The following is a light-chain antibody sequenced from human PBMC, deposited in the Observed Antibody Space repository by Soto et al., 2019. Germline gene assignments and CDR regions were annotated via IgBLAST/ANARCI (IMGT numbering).Light chain of an antibody. J-gene: IGLJ1*01. CDR3: SSYTSSKTEV. CDR1: SSDVGGYNY. CDR2: EVS. V-gene: IGLV2-14*01. Sequence: QAVVTQPASVSGSPGQSITISCTGSSSDVGGYNYVSWYQQHPGKAPKLIICEVSNRPSGVSNRFSGSKSGSTASLTISGLQAEDEADYFCSSYTSSKTEVFGTGTKVTVL.